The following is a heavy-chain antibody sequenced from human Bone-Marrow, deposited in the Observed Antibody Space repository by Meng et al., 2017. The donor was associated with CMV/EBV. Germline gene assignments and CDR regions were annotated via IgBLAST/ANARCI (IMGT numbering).Heavy chain of an antibody. J-gene: IGHJ4*02. CDR3: ARAYYYDSSGYWAQ. V-gene: IGHV3-74*01. CDR2: INSDGSST. Sequence: GESLKISCAASGFTFSSYWMHWVRQAPGKGLVWVSRINSDGSSTSYADSVKGRFTISRDNAKNTLYLQMNSLRAEDTAVYYCARAYYYDSSGYWAQWGQGTLATVSS. CDR1: GFTFSSYW. D-gene: IGHD3-22*01.